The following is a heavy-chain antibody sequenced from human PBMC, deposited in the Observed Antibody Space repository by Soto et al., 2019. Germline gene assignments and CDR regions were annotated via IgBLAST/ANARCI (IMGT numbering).Heavy chain of an antibody. J-gene: IGHJ1*01. CDR1: GGTFSSYA. V-gene: IGHV1-69*01. D-gene: IGHD3-16*02. CDR3: AMYVWGSYRYKTPPAEYFQH. Sequence: QVQLVQSGAEVKKPGSSVKVSCKASGGTFSSYAISWVRQAPGQGLEWMGGIIPIFGTANYAQKFQGRVTITADESTSTAYMELSSLRSEDTAVYYCAMYVWGSYRYKTPPAEYFQHWGQGTLVTVSS. CDR2: IIPIFGTA.